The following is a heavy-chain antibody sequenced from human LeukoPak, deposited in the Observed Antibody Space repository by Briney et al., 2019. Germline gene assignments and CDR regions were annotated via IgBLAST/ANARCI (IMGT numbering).Heavy chain of an antibody. CDR1: GFTVSSNY. V-gene: IGHV3-33*08. CDR3: ARDLSMGYYYYGMDV. J-gene: IGHJ6*02. Sequence: GGSLRLSCAASGFTVSSNYMSWVRQAPGKGLEWVAVIWYDGSNKYYADSVKGRFTISRDNSKNTLYLQMNSLRAEDTAVYYCARDLSMGYYYYGMDVWGQGTTVTVSS. CDR2: IWYDGSNK. D-gene: IGHD4/OR15-4a*01.